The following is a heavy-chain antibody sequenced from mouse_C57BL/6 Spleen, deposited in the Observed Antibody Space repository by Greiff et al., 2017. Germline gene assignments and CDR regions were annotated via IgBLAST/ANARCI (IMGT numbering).Heavy chain of an antibody. J-gene: IGHJ2*01. V-gene: IGHV1-66*01. Sequence: QVQLQQSGPELVKPGASVKISCKASGYSFTSYYIHWVKQRPGQGLEWIGWIYPGSGNTKYNEKFKGKATLTADKSSSTAYMQLSSLTSEASAVYVCARHRLDGLFDYWGQGTTLTVSS. CDR2: IYPGSGNT. D-gene: IGHD2-3*01. CDR3: ARHRLDGLFDY. CDR1: GYSFTSYY.